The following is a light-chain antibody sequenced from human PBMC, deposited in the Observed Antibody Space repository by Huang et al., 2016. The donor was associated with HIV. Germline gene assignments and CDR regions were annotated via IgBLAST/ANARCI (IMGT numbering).Light chain of an antibody. V-gene: IGKV4-1*01. CDR3: QQYYTIPYT. Sequence: DIVMTQSPDSLAMSLGGRATINCSSSQTVLDSSDNRNYLTWYQRKPGQPPKILIYWASTRQSGVSDRFSGSGSRTDFTLTISSLQAEDAAVYYCQQYYTIPYTFGQGTKLEIK. J-gene: IGKJ2*01. CDR1: QTVLDSSDNRNY. CDR2: WAS.